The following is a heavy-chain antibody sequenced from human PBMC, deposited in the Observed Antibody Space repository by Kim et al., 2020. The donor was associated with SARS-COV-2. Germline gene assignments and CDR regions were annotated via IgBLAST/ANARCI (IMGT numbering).Heavy chain of an antibody. J-gene: IGHJ3*02. CDR2: FDPEDGET. CDR1: GYTLTELS. CDR3: ATAPTMTPPGAFDI. Sequence: ASVKVSCKVSGYTLTELSMHWVRQAPGKGLEWMGGFDPEDGETIYAQKFQGRVTMTEDTSTDTDYMELSSLRSEDTAVYYCATAPTMTPPGAFDIWGQGTMVTVSS. D-gene: IGHD3-22*01. V-gene: IGHV1-24*01.